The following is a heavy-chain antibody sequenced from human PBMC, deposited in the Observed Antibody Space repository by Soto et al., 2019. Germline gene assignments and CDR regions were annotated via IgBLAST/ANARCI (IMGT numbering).Heavy chain of an antibody. V-gene: IGHV1-69*06. CDR1: GGTFSSYA. CDR3: AREGGGYCSRTSGYNGMDV. D-gene: IGHD2-2*02. CDR2: IIPIFGTA. Sequence: SVKVSCKASGGTFSSYAISWVRQAPGLGLEWMGGIIPIFGTANYAQKFQGRVTITADKSTSTAYMELSSLRSEDTAVYYCAREGGGYCSRTSGYNGMDVWGQGTTVTVSS. J-gene: IGHJ6*02.